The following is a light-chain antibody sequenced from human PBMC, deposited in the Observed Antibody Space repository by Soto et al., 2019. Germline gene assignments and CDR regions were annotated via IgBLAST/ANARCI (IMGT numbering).Light chain of an antibody. CDR1: QSVSNNY. V-gene: IGKV3-20*01. CDR2: GAS. J-gene: IGKJ5*01. CDR3: QQANSFLLIT. Sequence: EVVLTQSPGTLSLSPGERATLSCRASQSVSNNYLAWYQQKPGQAPRLLIYGASNRATGIPDRFSGSGSGTDFTLTISSLQPEDFATYYCQQANSFLLITFGQGTRLEIK.